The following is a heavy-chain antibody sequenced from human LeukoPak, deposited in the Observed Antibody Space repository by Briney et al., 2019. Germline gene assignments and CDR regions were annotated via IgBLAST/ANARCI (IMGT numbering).Heavy chain of an antibody. J-gene: IGHJ4*02. CDR2: ISGSGGNT. CDR3: AKDPILTGYYSTFDY. D-gene: IGHD3-9*01. Sequence: GSLRLSCAASGFTFSSYAMSWVRQAPGKGLEWVSAISGSGGNTYYADSVKGRFTISRDNSENTLYLQMNSLRAEDTAVYYCAKDPILTGYYSTFDYWGQGTLVTVSS. CDR1: GFTFSSYA. V-gene: IGHV3-23*01.